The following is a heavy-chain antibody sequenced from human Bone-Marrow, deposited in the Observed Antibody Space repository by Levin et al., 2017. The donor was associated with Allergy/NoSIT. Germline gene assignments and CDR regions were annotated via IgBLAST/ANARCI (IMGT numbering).Heavy chain of an antibody. CDR2: INGDGSNT. J-gene: IGHJ6*02. CDR3: ARAPGGKYGMDV. D-gene: IGHD3-16*01. Sequence: SGGSLRLSCAASGFTFSNFLMHWVRQGPGKGLVWVSRINGDGSNTSYADSVKGRFTISRDNAKNTLYLQMNSLRAEDTAVYYCARAPGGKYGMDVWGQGTTVTVSS. V-gene: IGHV3-74*01. CDR1: GFTFSNFL.